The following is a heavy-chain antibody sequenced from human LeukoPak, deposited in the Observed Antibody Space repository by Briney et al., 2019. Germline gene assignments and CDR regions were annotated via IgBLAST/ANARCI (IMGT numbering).Heavy chain of an antibody. CDR2: IYQTTT. J-gene: IGHJ6*04. CDR3: ARNFPGRTEDV. Sequence: SETLSLTCTVSGGSISSYFWTWVRQFPGKGLEWVGYIYQTTTTYNPSLKGRDTISADMSQNQLSLKVTSVTAADTAVYYCARNFPGRTEDVWGKGTTVIVSS. CDR1: GGSISSYF. V-gene: IGHV4-59*01. D-gene: IGHD1-14*01.